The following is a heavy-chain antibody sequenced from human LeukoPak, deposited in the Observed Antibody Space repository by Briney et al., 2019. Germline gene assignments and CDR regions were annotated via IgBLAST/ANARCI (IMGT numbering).Heavy chain of an antibody. Sequence: GSLRLSCAASGFTFSSYEMNWVRQAPGKGLEWASYISSSGSTIYYADSVKGRFTISRDNAKNSLYLQMNSLRAEDTAVYYCARDLGLRFLEWGGIDYWGQGTLVTVSS. D-gene: IGHD3-3*01. CDR1: GFTFSSYE. V-gene: IGHV3-48*03. CDR2: ISSSGSTI. J-gene: IGHJ4*02. CDR3: ARDLGLRFLEWGGIDY.